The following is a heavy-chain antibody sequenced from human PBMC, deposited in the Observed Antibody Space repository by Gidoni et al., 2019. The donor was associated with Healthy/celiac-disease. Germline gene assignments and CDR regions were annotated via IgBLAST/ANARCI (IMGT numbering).Heavy chain of an antibody. CDR1: GFTFSSYG. V-gene: IGHV3-33*01. D-gene: IGHD6-19*01. J-gene: IGHJ3*02. CDR3: ARDGQQWLVDDAFDI. Sequence: QVQLVESGGGVVQPGRSLRLSCAAPGFTFSSYGMHWVRQAPGKGLEWVAVIWYDGSNKYYADSVKGRFTISRDNSKNTLNLQMNSLRAEDTAVYYCARDGQQWLVDDAFDIWGQGTMVTVSS. CDR2: IWYDGSNK.